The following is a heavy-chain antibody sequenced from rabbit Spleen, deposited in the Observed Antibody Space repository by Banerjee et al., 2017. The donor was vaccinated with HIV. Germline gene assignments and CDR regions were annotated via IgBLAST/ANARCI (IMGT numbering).Heavy chain of an antibody. V-gene: IGHV1S40*01. CDR3: ARDGAGGSYFAL. J-gene: IGHJ4*01. Sequence: QSLEESGGCHVKPGASLTLTCKASGFSFNSGYDMCWVRQAPGKGLEWIACSYAGSSGSTYSALWAKGRFTISKTSSTTVTLQMTSLTAADTATYFCARDGAGGSYFALWGPGTLVTVS. D-gene: IGHD8-1*01. CDR1: GFSFNSGYD. CDR2: SYAGSSGST.